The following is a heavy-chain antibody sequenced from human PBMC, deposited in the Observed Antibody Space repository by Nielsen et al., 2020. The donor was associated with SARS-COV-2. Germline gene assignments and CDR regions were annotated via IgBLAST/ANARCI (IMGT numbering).Heavy chain of an antibody. V-gene: IGHV3-30-3*01. CDR3: ARVKVYKNGYGYYFDY. CDR2: ISDDGNNG. CDR1: GFAFRYYV. D-gene: IGHD5-18*01. Sequence: GGSLRLSCEVSGFAFRYYVMHWVRQAPGKGLEWVAVISDDGNNGSYADSVKGRFTISRDNSKNTLSLQMNSLRPQDTAVYYCARVKVYKNGYGYYFDYWGQGTLVTVSS. J-gene: IGHJ4*02.